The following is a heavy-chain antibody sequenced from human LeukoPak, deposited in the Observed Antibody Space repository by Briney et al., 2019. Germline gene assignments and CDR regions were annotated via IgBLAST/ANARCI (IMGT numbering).Heavy chain of an antibody. Sequence: ASVKVSCKASGYTFTGYYMHWVRQAPGQGLEWMGWINPNSGGTNYAQKFQGRVTMTRDTSISTAYMELSRLRSDDTAVYYCARRGPDDYGDPYYFDNWGQGTLVTVSS. CDR3: ARRGPDDYGDPYYFDN. V-gene: IGHV1-2*02. CDR2: INPNSGGT. CDR1: GYTFTGYY. D-gene: IGHD4-17*01. J-gene: IGHJ4*02.